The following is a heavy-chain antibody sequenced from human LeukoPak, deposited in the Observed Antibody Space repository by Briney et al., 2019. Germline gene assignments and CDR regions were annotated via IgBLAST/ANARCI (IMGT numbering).Heavy chain of an antibody. CDR1: GGTFSSYA. CDR3: ARGAPYSSSWDNWFDP. V-gene: IGHV1-69*04. Sequence: SVKVSCKASGGTFSSYAISWVRQAPGQGLEWMGRIIPTLGIANYAQKFQGRVTITADKSTSTAHMELSSLRSEDTAVYYCARGAPYSSSWDNWFDPWGQGTLVTVSS. CDR2: IIPTLGIA. D-gene: IGHD6-13*01. J-gene: IGHJ5*02.